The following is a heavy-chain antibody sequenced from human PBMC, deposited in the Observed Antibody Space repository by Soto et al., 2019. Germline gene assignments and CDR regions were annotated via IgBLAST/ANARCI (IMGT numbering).Heavy chain of an antibody. CDR3: ATLNCDRLTGYPNYVMEV. V-gene: IGHV1-18*01. CDR2: ISAYNGNT. D-gene: IGHD3-9*01. Sequence: ASVKVSCKASGYTFTSYGISWVRQAPGQGLEWMGWISAYNGNTNYAQKLQGRVTMTTDTSTSTAYMELRSLRSDDTAVYYCATLNCDRLTGYPNYVMEVWGQGTTVTVSS. CDR1: GYTFTSYG. J-gene: IGHJ6*01.